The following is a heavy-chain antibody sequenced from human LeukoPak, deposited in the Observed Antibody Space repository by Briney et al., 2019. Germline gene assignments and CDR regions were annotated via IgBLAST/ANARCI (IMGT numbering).Heavy chain of an antibody. V-gene: IGHV3-30*02. CDR2: IRYDGSNK. Sequence: GGSLRLSCAASGFTFSSYGMHWVRQAPGKGLEWVAFIRYDGSNKYYADSVKGRLTISRDNSKNTLYLQMNSLKTEDTAVYYCTPQMVRGAAAGTFGFDYWGQGTLVTVSS. D-gene: IGHD6-13*01. J-gene: IGHJ4*02. CDR3: TPQMVRGAAAGTFGFDY. CDR1: GFTFSSYG.